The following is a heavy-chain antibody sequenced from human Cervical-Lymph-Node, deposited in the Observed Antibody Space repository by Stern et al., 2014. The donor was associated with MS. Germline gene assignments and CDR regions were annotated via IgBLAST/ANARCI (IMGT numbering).Heavy chain of an antibody. J-gene: IGHJ4*02. V-gene: IGHV7-4-1*02. CDR2: ITTNTGNP. CDR1: GYSFTHFA. D-gene: IGHD4-17*01. CDR3: ARDPHDYGDRFDY. Sequence: QVQLVQSGSELKKPGASVKVSCKASGYSFTHFALNWVLHAPGQGIQWMGWITTNTGNPSYSQAFTGRFVFSLDTSVSTAYLQISSLKAEDTAVYYCARDPHDYGDRFDYWGQGTLVTVSS.